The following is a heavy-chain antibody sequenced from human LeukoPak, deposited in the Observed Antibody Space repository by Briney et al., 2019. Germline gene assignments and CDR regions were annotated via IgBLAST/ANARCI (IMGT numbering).Heavy chain of an antibody. V-gene: IGHV3-21*01. CDR1: GFTLNSHS. J-gene: IGHJ4*02. CDR2: ISSSSNRL. CDR3: AKDRTTDR. Sequence: GGSLRLSCAASGFTLNSHSMNWVRQAPGKGLEWVSSISSSSNRLYYADSVKGRFTISRDNAKNSLYLQMNNLRAEDTAVYYCAKDRTTDRWGQGTLVTVSS. D-gene: IGHD4-11*01.